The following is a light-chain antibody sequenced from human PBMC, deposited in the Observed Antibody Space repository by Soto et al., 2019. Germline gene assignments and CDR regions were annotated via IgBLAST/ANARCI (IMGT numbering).Light chain of an antibody. V-gene: IGKV1-5*01. J-gene: IGKJ1*01. Sequence: DIQMTQYPFTLSASVGDRVTITCRAIQNINSWLAWFQQKPGKAPKILIFDASSVQGGVPSRFSGSGSGTEFTLTISSLQPDDSATYYCQQYNRYSWTFGQGTKVDIK. CDR1: QNINSW. CDR2: DAS. CDR3: QQYNRYSWT.